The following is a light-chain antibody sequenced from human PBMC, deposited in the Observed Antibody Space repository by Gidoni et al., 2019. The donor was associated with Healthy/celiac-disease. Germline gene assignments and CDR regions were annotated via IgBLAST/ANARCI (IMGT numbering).Light chain of an antibody. J-gene: IGLJ2*01. CDR1: NIGVKS. CDR3: QVWDNTNNQGGV. Sequence: SYVLTQPPSVSVAPGKTATITCGGNNIGVKSVHRYQQNPGQAPVMVMYYGRDRPSGTPERFAGSNSGNTATLTSGRVDAGDEADFYCQVWDNTNNQGGVFGGGTKLTVL. V-gene: IGLV3-21*01. CDR2: YGR.